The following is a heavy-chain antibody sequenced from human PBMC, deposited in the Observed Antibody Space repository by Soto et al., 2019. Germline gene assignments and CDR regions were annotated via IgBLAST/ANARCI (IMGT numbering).Heavy chain of an antibody. CDR2: ISSSSSYT. CDR3: ARALYYDFWSGGDWFDP. D-gene: IGHD3-3*01. CDR1: GFTFSDYY. V-gene: IGHV3-11*06. J-gene: IGHJ5*02. Sequence: GALRLYCSASGFTFSDYYMRWIRQAPGKGLEWVSYISSSSSYTNYADSVKGRFTISRDNAKNSLYLQMNSLRAEDTAVYYCARALYYDFWSGGDWFDPWGQGTLVTVSS.